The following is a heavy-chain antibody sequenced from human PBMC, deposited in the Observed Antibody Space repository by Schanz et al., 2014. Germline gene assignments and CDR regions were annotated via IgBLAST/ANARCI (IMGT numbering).Heavy chain of an antibody. J-gene: IGHJ6*02. CDR2: MNPDSGNT. D-gene: IGHD3-9*01. V-gene: IGHV1-8*01. CDR1: GYTFTSYD. Sequence: VQLVQSGAEVKRPGASVRVSCKASGYTFTSYDFNWVRQAPGQGLEWMGWMNPDSGNTVYAQKFQGRVTMTTDTSTSTAYMELRSLRSDDTAVYYCARVQDDILTGSEYYYGMDVWGQGTTVTFSS. CDR3: ARVQDDILTGSEYYYGMDV.